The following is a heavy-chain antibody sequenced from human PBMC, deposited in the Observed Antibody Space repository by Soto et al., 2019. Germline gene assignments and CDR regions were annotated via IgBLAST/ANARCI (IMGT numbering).Heavy chain of an antibody. V-gene: IGHV4-59*01. D-gene: IGHD5-12*01. CDR2: IYYSGST. J-gene: IGHJ5*02. CDR3: ARAGGYSGYDYWFDP. CDR1: GGSISSYY. Sequence: SETLSLTCTVSGGSISSYYWSWIRQPPGKGLEWIGYIYYSGSTNYNPSLKSRVTISVDTSKNQFSLKLSSVTAADTAVYYCARAGGYSGYDYWFDPWGQGTLVTVSS.